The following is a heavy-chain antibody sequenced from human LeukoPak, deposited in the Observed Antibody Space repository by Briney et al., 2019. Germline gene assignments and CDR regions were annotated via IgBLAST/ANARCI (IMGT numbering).Heavy chain of an antibody. Sequence: PSETLSLTCTVSGGSISSSSYYWGWIRQPPGKGLEWIGSIYYSGSTYYNPSLKSRVTISVDTSKNQFSLKLSSVTAADTAVYYCAREVAGGLGGYFDYWGQGTLVTVSS. CDR1: GGSISSSSYY. J-gene: IGHJ4*02. CDR2: IYYSGST. CDR3: AREVAGGLGGYFDY. D-gene: IGHD2-8*02. V-gene: IGHV4-39*02.